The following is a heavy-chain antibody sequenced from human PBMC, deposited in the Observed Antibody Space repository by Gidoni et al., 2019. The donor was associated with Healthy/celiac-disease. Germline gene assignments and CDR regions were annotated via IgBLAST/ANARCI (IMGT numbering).Heavy chain of an antibody. CDR3: AKDPSEGMTTVATNWYFDL. D-gene: IGHD4-4*01. Sequence: EVQLLESGGGLVQLGGSLRLPCAAHGFPCSSHAMGWARQDPGKGLEWVSAISGSGGSTYYADSVKGRFTISRDNSKNTLYLQMNSLRAEDTAVYYCAKDPSEGMTTVATNWYFDLWGRGTLVTVSS. CDR1: GFPCSSHA. CDR2: ISGSGGST. J-gene: IGHJ2*01. V-gene: IGHV3-23*01.